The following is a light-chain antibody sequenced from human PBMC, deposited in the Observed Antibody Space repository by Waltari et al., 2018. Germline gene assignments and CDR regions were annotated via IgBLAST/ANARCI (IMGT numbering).Light chain of an antibody. V-gene: IGKV3-20*01. CDR2: DAS. CDR3: QKYGTLPAT. J-gene: IGKJ1*01. Sequence: VLTQSPGTLSVSPGARATLSCRASQSVRRALAWYQQKPGQAPRLLIYDASTRATGVPDRCSSSGFGTDFSLTISRLEPQDFAVYYCQKYGTLPATFGQGTKVEIK. CDR1: QSVRRA.